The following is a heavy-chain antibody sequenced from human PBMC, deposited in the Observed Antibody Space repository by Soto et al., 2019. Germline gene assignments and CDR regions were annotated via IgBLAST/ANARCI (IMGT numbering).Heavy chain of an antibody. J-gene: IGHJ4*02. V-gene: IGHV4-59*01. D-gene: IGHD3-22*01. CDR1: GGSISSYY. CDR2: IYYSGST. CDR3: ARDGYYYDSSGYQRVYYFDY. Sequence: SETLSLTCTVSGGSISSYYWSWIRQPPGKGLEWIGYIYYSGSTNYNPSLKSRVTISVDTSKNQFSLRLSSVTAADTAVYYCARDGYYYDSSGYQRVYYFDYWGQGTLVTVSS.